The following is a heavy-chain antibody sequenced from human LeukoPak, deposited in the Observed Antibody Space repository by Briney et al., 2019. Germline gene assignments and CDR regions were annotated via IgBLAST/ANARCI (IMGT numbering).Heavy chain of an antibody. J-gene: IGHJ6*02. D-gene: IGHD2-2*02. CDR2: INHSGST. Sequence: PSETLSLTCAVYGGSFSGYYWSWIRQPPGKGLEWIGEINHSGSTNYNPSLKSRVTISVDTSKKQFSLKLSSVTAADTAVYYCARGARYQLLYYYYYYGMDVWGQGTTVTVSS. CDR3: ARGARYQLLYYYYYYGMDV. CDR1: GGSFSGYY. V-gene: IGHV4-34*01.